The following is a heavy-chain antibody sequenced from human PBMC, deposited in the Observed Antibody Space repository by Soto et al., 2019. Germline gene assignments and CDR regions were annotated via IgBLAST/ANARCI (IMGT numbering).Heavy chain of an antibody. CDR2: IYYSGST. V-gene: IGHV4-31*03. J-gene: IGHJ5*02. CDR1: DGSLSTSSYY. D-gene: IGHD2-2*01. Sequence: PSETLSLTCSVSDGSLSTSSYYWSWIRQHPGKGLEWIGYIYYSGSTYYNPSLKSRVTISVDTSKNQFSLKLSSVTAADTAVYYCARVPGPWGQGTLVTVSS. CDR3: ARVPGP.